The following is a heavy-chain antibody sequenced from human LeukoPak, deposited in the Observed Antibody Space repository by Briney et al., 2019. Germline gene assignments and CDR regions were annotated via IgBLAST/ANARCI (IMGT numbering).Heavy chain of an antibody. CDR1: GFTFSNYW. Sequence: GGSLRLSCAASGFTFSNYWMTWVRQAPGKGLEWVANIRDDGSGKMYVDSVKGRFTISRDSAKNSLYLQMNSLRAEDPAVYYCARENYYDSSGFSFYFDFWGQGTLVTVSS. J-gene: IGHJ4*02. CDR2: IRDDGSGK. D-gene: IGHD3-22*01. CDR3: ARENYYDSSGFSFYFDF. V-gene: IGHV3-7*01.